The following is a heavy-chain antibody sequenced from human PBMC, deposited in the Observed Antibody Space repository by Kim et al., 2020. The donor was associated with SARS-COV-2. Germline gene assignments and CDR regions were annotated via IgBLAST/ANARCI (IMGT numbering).Heavy chain of an antibody. Sequence: SKAYGGTTEYAASVKGRFTISRDDSKSIAYLQMNSLKTEDTAVYYCTRADVWGQGTTVTVSS. V-gene: IGHV3-49*02. CDR3: TRADV. CDR2: SKAYGGTT. J-gene: IGHJ6*02.